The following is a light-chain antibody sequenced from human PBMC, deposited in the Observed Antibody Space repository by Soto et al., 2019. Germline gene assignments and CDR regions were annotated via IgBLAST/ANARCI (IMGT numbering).Light chain of an antibody. Sequence: DIQMTQSPSTLSASVGDRVTITCRASQSISSWLAWYQQKPGKAPKLLIYKASSLESGVPSRFSGSGSGTEFTLTISILQPDEFATYYYQQYNSYSRTFGQGTKVEIK. CDR2: KAS. J-gene: IGKJ1*01. CDR3: QQYNSYSRT. V-gene: IGKV1-5*03. CDR1: QSISSW.